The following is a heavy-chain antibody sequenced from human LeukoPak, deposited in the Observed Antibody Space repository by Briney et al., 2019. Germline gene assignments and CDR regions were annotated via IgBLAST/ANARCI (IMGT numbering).Heavy chain of an antibody. CDR3: ARGYDYRNYWPGNSYDY. J-gene: IGHJ4*02. D-gene: IGHD4-11*01. CDR2: IIPIFGTA. V-gene: IGHV1-69*13. CDR1: GGTFSSYA. Sequence: ASVKVSCKASGGTFSSYAISWVRQAPGQGLEWMGGIIPIFGTANYAQKFQGRVTITADESTSTAYMELSSLRSEDTAVYYCARGYDYRNYWPGNSYDYWGQGTLVTVSS.